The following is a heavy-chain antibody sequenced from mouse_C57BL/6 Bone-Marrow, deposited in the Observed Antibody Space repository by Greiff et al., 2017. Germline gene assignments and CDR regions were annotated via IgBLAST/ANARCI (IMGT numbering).Heavy chain of an antibody. V-gene: IGHV2-2*01. CDR3: ARYNSNYVLYAMDY. Sequence: VKLQESGPGLVQPSQSLSITCTVSGFSLTSYGVHWVRQSPGKGLEWLGVIWSGGSTDYNAAFISRLSISKDNSKSQVFFKMNSLQADDTAIYYCARYNSNYVLYAMDYWGQGTSVTVSS. D-gene: IGHD2-5*01. CDR2: IWSGGST. CDR1: GFSLTSYG. J-gene: IGHJ4*01.